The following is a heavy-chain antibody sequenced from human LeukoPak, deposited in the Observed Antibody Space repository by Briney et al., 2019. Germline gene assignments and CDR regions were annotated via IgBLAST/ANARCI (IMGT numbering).Heavy chain of an antibody. CDR3: AIVNSGYSSGWYLDWFDP. J-gene: IGHJ5*02. CDR2: ISSSSSYI. Sequence: GGSLRLSCAASGFTFSSYSMNWVRQAPGKGLEWVSSISSSSSYIYYADSVKGRFTISRDNAKNSLYLQMNSLRAEDTAVYYCAIVNSGYSSGWYLDWFDPWGQGTLVTVSS. D-gene: IGHD6-19*01. V-gene: IGHV3-21*01. CDR1: GFTFSSYS.